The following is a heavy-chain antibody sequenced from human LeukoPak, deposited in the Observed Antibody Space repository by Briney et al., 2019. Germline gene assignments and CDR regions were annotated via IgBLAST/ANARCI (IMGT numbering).Heavy chain of an antibody. CDR2: IIPIFGTA. D-gene: IGHD6-6*01. CDR1: GGTFSSYA. CDR3: ARDLIAAPKKSDYYYYMDV. J-gene: IGHJ6*03. V-gene: IGHV1-69*01. Sequence: SVKVSCKASGGTFSSYAISWVRQAPGQGLEWMGGIIPIFGTANYAQKFQGRVTITADESTSTAYMELRSLRSDDTAVYYCARDLIAAPKKSDYYYYMDVWGKGTTVTVSS.